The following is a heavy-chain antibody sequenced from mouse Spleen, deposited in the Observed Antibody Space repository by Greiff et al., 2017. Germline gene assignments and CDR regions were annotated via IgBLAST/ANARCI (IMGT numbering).Heavy chain of an antibody. CDR1: GYTFTDYE. CDR2: IDPETGGT. J-gene: IGHJ3*01. CDR3: TRKGGYYGNPAWFAY. D-gene: IGHD2-1*01. Sequence: QVQLKESGAELVRPGASVTLSCKASGYTFTDYEMHWVKQTPVHGLEWIGAIDPETGGTAYNQKFEGKAILTADKSSSTAYMELRSLTSEDSAVYYCTRKGGYYGNPAWFAYWGQGTLVTVSA. V-gene: IGHV1-15*01.